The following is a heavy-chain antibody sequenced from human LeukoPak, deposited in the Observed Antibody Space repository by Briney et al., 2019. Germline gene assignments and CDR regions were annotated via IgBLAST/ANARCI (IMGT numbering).Heavy chain of an antibody. CDR3: ARDTAAGTSWFDP. Sequence: TLPLTCAVSGGSISSGGYSWSWIRQPPGKGLEWIGYIYHSGSTYYNPSLKSRVTISVDRSKNQFSLKLSSVTAADTAVYYCARDTAAGTSWFDPWGQGTLVTVSS. CDR1: GGSISSGGYS. D-gene: IGHD6-13*01. V-gene: IGHV4-30-2*01. J-gene: IGHJ5*02. CDR2: IYHSGST.